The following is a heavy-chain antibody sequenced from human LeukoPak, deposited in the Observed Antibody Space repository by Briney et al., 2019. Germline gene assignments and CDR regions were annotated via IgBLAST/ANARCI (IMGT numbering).Heavy chain of an antibody. J-gene: IGHJ4*02. Sequence: SETLSLTCTVSGGSISSSSYYWGWIRQPPGKGLEWIGSIYYSGSTYYNPSPKSRVTISVDTSKNQFSLKLSSVTAADTAVYYCASSRRYDFWSGYGFGYWGQGTLVTVSS. CDR3: ASSRRYDFWSGYGFGY. V-gene: IGHV4-39*01. CDR1: GGSISSSSYY. CDR2: IYYSGST. D-gene: IGHD3-3*01.